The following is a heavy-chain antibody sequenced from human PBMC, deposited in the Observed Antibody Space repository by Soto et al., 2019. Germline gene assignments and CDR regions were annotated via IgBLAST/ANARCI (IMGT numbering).Heavy chain of an antibody. CDR3: ARHYCSSTSCYPVYYYYYGMDV. V-gene: IGHV5-51*01. Sequence: PGESLKISCKGSGYSFTSYWNGWLRQMPGKGLGGMGIIYPGDSDTRYSPSFQGQVTISADKSISTAYLQWSSLKASDTAMYYCARHYCSSTSCYPVYYYYYGMDVWGQGTTVTSP. CDR2: IYPGDSDT. D-gene: IGHD2-2*01. CDR1: GYSFTSYW. J-gene: IGHJ6*02.